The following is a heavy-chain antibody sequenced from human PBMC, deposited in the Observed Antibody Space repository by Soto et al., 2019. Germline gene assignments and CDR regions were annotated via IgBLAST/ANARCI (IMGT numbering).Heavy chain of an antibody. J-gene: IGHJ4*02. Sequence: ASVKVSCKASGYTFTSYYMHWVRQAPGQGLEWMGIINPSGGSTSYAQKFQGRVTMTRDTSTSTVYMELSSLRSEDTAVYYCARGAGYYGSGSPRSYFDYWGQGTLVTVPQ. CDR3: ARGAGYYGSGSPRSYFDY. CDR2: INPSGGST. V-gene: IGHV1-46*01. D-gene: IGHD3-10*01. CDR1: GYTFTSYY.